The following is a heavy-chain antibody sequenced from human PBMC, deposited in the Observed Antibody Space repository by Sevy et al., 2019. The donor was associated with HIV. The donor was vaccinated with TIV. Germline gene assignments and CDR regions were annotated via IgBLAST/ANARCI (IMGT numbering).Heavy chain of an antibody. V-gene: IGHV3-23*01. D-gene: IGHD3-22*01. CDR3: VKDVAYDNTYLDY. J-gene: IGHJ4*02. CDR2: VSGSGGST. Sequence: GGSLRLSCAVSGFTFTSYAMNWVRQAPGKGLEWVSGVSGSGGSTYYADSVKGRFSISRDNSRNTLYLQINTLRAEDTAVYYCVKDVAYDNTYLDYWDQGTLVTVSS. CDR1: GFTFTSYA.